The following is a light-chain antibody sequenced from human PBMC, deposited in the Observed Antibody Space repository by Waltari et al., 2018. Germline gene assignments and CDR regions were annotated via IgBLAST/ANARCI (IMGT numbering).Light chain of an antibody. CDR2: ARD. CDR3: QTWDSSLVV. J-gene: IGLJ2*01. V-gene: IGLV3-1*01. CDR1: NLGNKY. Sequence: SYDLTQPPSVSVSPGQTVTISCSGHNLGNKYVSWYQQTAGQAPLLVVYARDRRPSGIPERFSGSNSDTTATLTISGTQAIDEADYYCQTWDSSLVVFGGGTKLTVL.